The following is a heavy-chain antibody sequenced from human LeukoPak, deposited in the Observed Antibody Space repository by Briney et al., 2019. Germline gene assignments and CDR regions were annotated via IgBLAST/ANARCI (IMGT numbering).Heavy chain of an antibody. Sequence: GGSLRLSCAASGFTFSSYGMSWVRQAPGKGLEGVANIKQDGKGKYYADSVKGRFTISRDNSKNTLYLQMNSLRAEDTGVYYCAKDLSSGSRRAYWGQGTLVTVSS. CDR2: IKQDGKGK. CDR3: AKDLSSGSRRAY. J-gene: IGHJ4*02. D-gene: IGHD6-19*01. CDR1: GFTFSSYG. V-gene: IGHV3-7*01.